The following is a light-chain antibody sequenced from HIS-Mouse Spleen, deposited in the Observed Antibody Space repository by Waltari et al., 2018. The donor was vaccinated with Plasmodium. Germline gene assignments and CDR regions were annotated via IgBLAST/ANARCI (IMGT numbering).Light chain of an antibody. V-gene: IGLV2-11*01. CDR2: GVS. CDR3: CSYAGSYTYV. Sequence: QSALTQPRSVSGSPGQSVTISCTGTSSDVGGYNYVSWYQQHPGKAPKLMIYGVSKRPAGVPDRFSCSKAGNTASLTISGRQAEDEADYYCCSYAGSYTYVFGTGTKVTVL. CDR1: SSDVGGYNY. J-gene: IGLJ1*01.